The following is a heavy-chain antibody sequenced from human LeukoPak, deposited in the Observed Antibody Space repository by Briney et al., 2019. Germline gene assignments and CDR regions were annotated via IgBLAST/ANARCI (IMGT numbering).Heavy chain of an antibody. J-gene: IGHJ4*02. CDR1: GYTFTGCF. V-gene: IGHV1-2*02. D-gene: IGHD5-18*01. CDR2: IDPNSDNI. CDR3: AKSAYNYGYVYFDH. Sequence: ASVKVSCKASGYTFTGCFIHYVRQAPGQGLEWMGWIDPNSDNIRYSETFKDRVTMTRDTSTNTAYMELSWLRSDDTAVYYCAKSAYNYGYVYFDHWGQGTLVIVSS.